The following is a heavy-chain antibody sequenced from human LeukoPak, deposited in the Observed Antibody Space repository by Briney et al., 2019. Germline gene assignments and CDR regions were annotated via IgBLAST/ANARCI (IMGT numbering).Heavy chain of an antibody. D-gene: IGHD6-13*01. CDR3: ARGGFEQLAH. J-gene: IGHJ5*02. CDR2: ISYDGSNK. Sequence: GGSLRLSCAASGFTFTSYTMTWVRQAPGKGLEWVAVISYDGSNKYYADSVKGRFTISRDNSKNTLYLQMNSLRAEDTAVYYCARGGFEQLAHWGQGTLVTVSS. CDR1: GFTFTSYT. V-gene: IGHV3-30-3*01.